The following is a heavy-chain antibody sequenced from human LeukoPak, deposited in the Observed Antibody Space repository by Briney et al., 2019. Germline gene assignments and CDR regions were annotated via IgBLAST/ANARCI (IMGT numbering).Heavy chain of an antibody. CDR1: DFTFSNAW. J-gene: IGHJ4*02. CDR2: IKSKADGGTI. CDR3: TTYYGGD. Sequence: GGSLRLSCAASDFTFSNAWMSWARQAPGKGLEWVGRIKSKADGGTIDYTAPVKGRFTISRDDSKNRLYLQMNSLKTEDTAVYYCTTYYGGDWGQGTLVTVSS. V-gene: IGHV3-15*01. D-gene: IGHD4-23*01.